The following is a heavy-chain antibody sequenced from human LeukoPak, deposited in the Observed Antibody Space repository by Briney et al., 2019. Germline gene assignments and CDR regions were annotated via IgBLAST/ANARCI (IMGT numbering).Heavy chain of an antibody. CDR1: GYTFTSYY. V-gene: IGHV1-46*01. Sequence: ASVKVSCKASGYTFTSYYMHWVRQAPGQGLEWMGIINPSGGSTSYAQKFQGRVTMTRDTSTSTVYMELSSLRSEDTAVYYCARDLERITIFGVVPLPYYYGMDVWGQGTTVTVFS. J-gene: IGHJ6*02. CDR2: INPSGGST. D-gene: IGHD3-3*01. CDR3: ARDLERITIFGVVPLPYYYGMDV.